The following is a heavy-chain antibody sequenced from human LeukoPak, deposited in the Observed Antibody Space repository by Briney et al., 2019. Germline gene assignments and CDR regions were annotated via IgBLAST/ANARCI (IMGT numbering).Heavy chain of an antibody. D-gene: IGHD1-1*01. Sequence: GGSLRLSCAASGFKFDDYGMSWVRQAPGKGLEWVSGINWNGGSTDYADSVKGRFTISPDNAKNSLYPQIISVRAEDTALYYCARGAAGTTFDYWGQGTLVTVSS. CDR1: GFKFDDYG. V-gene: IGHV3-20*04. J-gene: IGHJ4*02. CDR2: INWNGGST. CDR3: ARGAAGTTFDY.